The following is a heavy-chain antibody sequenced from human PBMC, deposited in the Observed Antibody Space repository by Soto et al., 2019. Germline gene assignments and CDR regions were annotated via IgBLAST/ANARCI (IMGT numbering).Heavy chain of an antibody. CDR2: IIPIFGTA. CDR1: GGTFSSYA. V-gene: IGHV1-69*13. Sequence: SVKVSCKASGGTFSSYAISWVRQAPGQGLEWMGGIIPIFGTANYAQKFQGRVTITADESTSTAYMELSSLRSEDTAVYYCARDQVQRDAFAIWGQGTMVTVSS. D-gene: IGHD6-25*01. J-gene: IGHJ3*02. CDR3: ARDQVQRDAFAI.